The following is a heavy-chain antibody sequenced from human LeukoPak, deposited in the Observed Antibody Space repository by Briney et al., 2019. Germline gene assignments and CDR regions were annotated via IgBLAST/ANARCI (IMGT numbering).Heavy chain of an antibody. J-gene: IGHJ4*02. CDR2: IYSSGST. CDR3: ARSYFDY. CDR1: GGSISRGSYY. Sequence: PSQTLSLTCTVSGGSISRGSYYWSWIRQPAGKGLEWIGRIYSSGSTNYNPSLKSRVTISVDTSKNQFSLKLSSVTAADTAVYYCARSYFDYWGQGTLVTVSS. V-gene: IGHV4-61*02.